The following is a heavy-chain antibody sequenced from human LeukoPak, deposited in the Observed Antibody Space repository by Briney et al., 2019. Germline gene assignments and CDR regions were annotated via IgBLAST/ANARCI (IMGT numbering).Heavy chain of an antibody. V-gene: IGHV1-18*01. CDR3: AREPYDILTGVRSAFDI. Sequence: ASVKVSCKASGYTFTSYGISWVQQAPGQGLEWMGWISAYNGNTNYAQKLQGRVTMTTDTSTSTAYMELRSLRSDDTAVYYCAREPYDILTGVRSAFDIWGQGTMVTVSS. D-gene: IGHD3-9*01. CDR2: ISAYNGNT. J-gene: IGHJ3*02. CDR1: GYTFTSYG.